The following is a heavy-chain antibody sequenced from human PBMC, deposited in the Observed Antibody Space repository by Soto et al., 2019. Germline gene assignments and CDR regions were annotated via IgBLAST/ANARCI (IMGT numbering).Heavy chain of an antibody. D-gene: IGHD4-4*01. Sequence: LRLSCAASGFAVSSNYMTWVRQAPGKGLEWVSILYSGGTTYYADSVEGRFTISRDNSKNTLYLQINSLRAEDTAVYFCARQQVTGSHYYALDVWGQGTTVTVSS. CDR1: GFAVSSNY. V-gene: IGHV3-53*01. CDR3: ARQQVTGSHYYALDV. CDR2: LYSGGTT. J-gene: IGHJ6*02.